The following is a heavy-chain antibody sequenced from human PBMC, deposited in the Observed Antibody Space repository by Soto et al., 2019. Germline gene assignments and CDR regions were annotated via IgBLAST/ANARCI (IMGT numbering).Heavy chain of an antibody. CDR1: GDSFTGFW. CDR2: IYPRDSDT. D-gene: IGHD6-19*01. J-gene: IGHJ4*02. V-gene: IGHV5-51*01. CDR3: ARQHPLDSRVWYT. Sequence: PGESLKISCKVSGDSFTGFWIGWVRQMPGKGLEWLGSIYPRDSDTRYSPSFQGQGTISADKSLSTAYLQWNSLQASDTAIYYCARQHPLDSRVWYTWGQGTLVTVSS.